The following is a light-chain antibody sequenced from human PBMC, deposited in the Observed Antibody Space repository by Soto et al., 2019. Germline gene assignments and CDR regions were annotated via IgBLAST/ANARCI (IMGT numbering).Light chain of an antibody. J-gene: IGKJ1*01. Sequence: EIVLTQSPGTLSLSPGERATLSCRASQSVSNSYLAWYQQKPGQAPRLLIYGVSSRATGIPDRFSGSGSGTDFTLTISRLEPEDFAVYHCQQYDSSRTFGQGTKV. CDR1: QSVSNSY. CDR2: GVS. CDR3: QQYDSSRT. V-gene: IGKV3-20*01.